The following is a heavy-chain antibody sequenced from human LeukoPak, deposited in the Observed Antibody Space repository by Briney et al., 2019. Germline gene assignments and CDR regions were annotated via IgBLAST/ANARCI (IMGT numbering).Heavy chain of an antibody. CDR2: ISSSGGSI. V-gene: IGHV3-48*03. D-gene: IGHD3-22*01. Sequence: GGSLRLSCAASGFTFSSYAMNWVRQAPGKGLEWVSYISSSGGSISYADSVRGRFTISRGNAKNSLYLQMNSLRAEDTAVYYCARSIVVVTWGQGTLVTVSS. CDR1: GFTFSSYA. J-gene: IGHJ5*02. CDR3: ARSIVVVT.